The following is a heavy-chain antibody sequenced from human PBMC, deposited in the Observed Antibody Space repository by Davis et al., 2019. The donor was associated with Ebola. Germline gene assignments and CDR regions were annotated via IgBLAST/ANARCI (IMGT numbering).Heavy chain of an antibody. J-gene: IGHJ3*02. CDR3: ARDVARYSGSYGAPDDAFDI. V-gene: IGHV1-46*01. CDR1: GYTFSSYY. CDR2: INPSGGST. D-gene: IGHD1-26*01. Sequence: ASVKVSCKASGYTFSSYYLHWVRQAPGQGLEWMGIINPSGGSTSYAQKFQGRVTMTRDTSTSTVYMELSSLRSEDTAVYYCARDVARYSGSYGAPDDAFDIWGQGTMVTVSS.